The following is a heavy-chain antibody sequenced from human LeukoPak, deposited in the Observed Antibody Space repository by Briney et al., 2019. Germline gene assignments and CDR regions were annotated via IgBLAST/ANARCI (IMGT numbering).Heavy chain of an antibody. CDR3: AKVMPPGRIRFYSYYMDV. CDR1: GFTFSSYS. V-gene: IGHV3-21*01. Sequence: GGSLRLSCAASGFTFSSYSMNWVRQAPGKGLEWVSSISSSSSYIYYADSVKGRFTISRDKSKNTLSLQMNGLRVEDTAVYYCAKVMPPGRIRFYSYYMDVWGKGTTVTVS. D-gene: IGHD2-15*01. J-gene: IGHJ6*03. CDR2: ISSSSSYI.